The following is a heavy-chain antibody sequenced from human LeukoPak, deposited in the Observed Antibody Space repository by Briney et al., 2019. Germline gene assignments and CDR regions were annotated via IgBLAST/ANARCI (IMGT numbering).Heavy chain of an antibody. CDR1: RFTFSSYW. D-gene: IGHD3-10*01. CDR3: GRYYASGNYFDS. V-gene: IGHV3-74*01. Sequence: PGGSLRLSCAASRFTFSSYWMHWVRQAPGKGLVWVSRINSDGYSISYADSVKGRFTISRDNAKNTLYLHMNSLRAEDTAVYYCGRYYASGNYFDSWGQGTLVTVSS. CDR2: INSDGYSI. J-gene: IGHJ4*02.